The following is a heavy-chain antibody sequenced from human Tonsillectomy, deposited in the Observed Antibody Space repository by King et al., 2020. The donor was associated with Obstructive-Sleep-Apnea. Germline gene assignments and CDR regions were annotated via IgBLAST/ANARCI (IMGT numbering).Heavy chain of an antibody. CDR3: AKGLNDKVGGDNWLDP. Sequence: HVQLVESGGGVVQPGRSLRLSCAASGFTFSSYGMHWVRQAPGKGLEWVAVISYDGINTYYGDSVKGRFTISRDNSKNTLYLQMKSLRGEDTAVYYCAKGLNDKVGGDNWLDPWGQGTLVTVSS. J-gene: IGHJ5*02. CDR2: ISYDGINT. V-gene: IGHV3-30*18. D-gene: IGHD3-22*01. CDR1: GFTFSSYG.